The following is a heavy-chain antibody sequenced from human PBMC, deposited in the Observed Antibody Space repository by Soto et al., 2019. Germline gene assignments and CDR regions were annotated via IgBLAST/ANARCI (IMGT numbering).Heavy chain of an antibody. J-gene: IGHJ4*02. Sequence: ASVKVSCKASGYTFTSYYMHWVRQAPGQGLEWMGIINPSGGSTSYAQKFQGRVTMTGDTSTSTVYMELSSLRSEDTAVYYCARNAYYYDSSGYPLGDYWGQGTLVTVSS. CDR1: GYTFTSYY. D-gene: IGHD3-22*01. V-gene: IGHV1-46*01. CDR3: ARNAYYYDSSGYPLGDY. CDR2: INPSGGST.